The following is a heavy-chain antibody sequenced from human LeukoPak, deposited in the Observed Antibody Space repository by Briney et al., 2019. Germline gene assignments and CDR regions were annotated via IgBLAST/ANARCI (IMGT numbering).Heavy chain of an antibody. D-gene: IGHD2-15*01. V-gene: IGHV4-39*01. CDR2: IYYSGST. Sequence: SETLSLPCTVSGGSISGSSYYWGWIRQPPGKGLEWIGSIYYSGSTYYNPSLKSRVTISVDTSKNQFSLKLSSVTAADTAVYYCARLSASIVVRGGMDVWGQGTTATVSS. CDR3: ARLSASIVVRGGMDV. J-gene: IGHJ6*02. CDR1: GGSISGSSYY.